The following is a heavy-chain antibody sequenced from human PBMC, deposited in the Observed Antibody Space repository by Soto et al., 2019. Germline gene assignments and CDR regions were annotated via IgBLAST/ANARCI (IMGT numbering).Heavy chain of an antibody. D-gene: IGHD3-10*01. CDR2: IYYRGNT. V-gene: IGHV4-39*01. Sequence: SETLSLTCTVSGGSISSSSYYWGWIRQPPGKGLEWIGTIYYRGNTNYNPSLKSRVTISVDTSKSQFSLKLSSVTAADTAVYYCARRAAVVPNWFDPWGQGILVTVSS. CDR1: GGSISSSSYY. CDR3: ARRAAVVPNWFDP. J-gene: IGHJ5*02.